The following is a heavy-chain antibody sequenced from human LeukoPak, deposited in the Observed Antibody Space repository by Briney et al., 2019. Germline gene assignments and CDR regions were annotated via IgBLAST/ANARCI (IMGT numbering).Heavy chain of an antibody. D-gene: IGHD3-9*01. CDR2: IKQDGSEK. Sequence: GGSLRLSCAATGFSFRSYWMNWVRQAPGKGLERLAIIKQDGSEKHYKGSVEGRFTISRGNAKNSLHLQMNSLRAEDTAVYYCAGGSGYLITSWGQGTLVTVSS. J-gene: IGHJ5*02. CDR1: GFSFRSYW. V-gene: IGHV3-7*01. CDR3: AGGSGYLITS.